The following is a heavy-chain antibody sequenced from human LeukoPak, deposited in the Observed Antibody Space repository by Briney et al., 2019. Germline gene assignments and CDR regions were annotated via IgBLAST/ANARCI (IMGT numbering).Heavy chain of an antibody. D-gene: IGHD3-22*01. CDR1: GFTFSSYT. CDR2: ISSSSSYI. J-gene: IGHJ3*02. V-gene: IGHV3-21*01. Sequence: GGSLRLSCAASGFTFSSYTMNWVRQAPGKGLEWVSSISSSSSYIYYADSVKGRFTIFRDNAKNSLYLQMNSLRAEDTAVYYCARVYDSRTFDIWGQGTMVTVSS. CDR3: ARVYDSRTFDI.